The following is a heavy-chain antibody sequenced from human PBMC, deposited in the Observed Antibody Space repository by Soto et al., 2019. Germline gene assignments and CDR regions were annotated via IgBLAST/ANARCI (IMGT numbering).Heavy chain of an antibody. V-gene: IGHV1-18*01. CDR1: GYTFTSYG. Sequence: QVQLVQSGAEVKKPGASVKVSCKASGYTFTSYGISWVRQAPGQGLEWMGWIIAYNGNTNYAQKLQGRVTMTTDTLTSTDYMELRRLRSEVTAVYYCARGRLAARRGCDYWGQGTQVTVSS. CDR2: IIAYNGNT. CDR3: ARGRLAARRGCDY. D-gene: IGHD2-15*01. J-gene: IGHJ4*02.